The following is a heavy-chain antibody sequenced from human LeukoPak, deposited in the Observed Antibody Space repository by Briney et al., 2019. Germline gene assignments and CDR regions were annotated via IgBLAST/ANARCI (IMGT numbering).Heavy chain of an antibody. CDR3: ARDGGDYHGHYFDY. V-gene: IGHV4-34*01. J-gene: IGHJ4*02. D-gene: IGHD4-17*01. Sequence: PSETLSLTCAVYGGSFSGYYWSWIRQPPGKGLEWIGEINHSGSTNYNPSLKSRVTISVDTSKNQFSLKLSSVTAADTAVYYCARDGGDYHGHYFDYWGQGTLVTVSS. CDR2: INHSGST. CDR1: GGSFSGYY.